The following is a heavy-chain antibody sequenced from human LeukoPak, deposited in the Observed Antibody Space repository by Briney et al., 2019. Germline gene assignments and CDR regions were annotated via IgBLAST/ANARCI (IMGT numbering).Heavy chain of an antibody. D-gene: IGHD3-3*01. CDR2: IYHSGST. Sequence: SETLSLTCTVSGYSISSGYYWGWIRQPPGKGLEWIGSIYHSGSTYYNPSLKSRVTISVDTSKNQFSLKLSSVTAADTAVYYCAREDRITIFGVVTVLNNWFDPWGQGTLVTVSS. CDR1: GYSISSGYY. J-gene: IGHJ5*02. V-gene: IGHV4-38-2*02. CDR3: AREDRITIFGVVTVLNNWFDP.